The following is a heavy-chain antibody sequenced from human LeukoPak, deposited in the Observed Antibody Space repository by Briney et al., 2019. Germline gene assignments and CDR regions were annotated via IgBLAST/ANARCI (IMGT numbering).Heavy chain of an antibody. CDR3: ARDGHSYGVPHY. Sequence: KPSETLSLTCTVSGGSISSSSYYWGWIRQPPGKGLEWIGSIYYSGTTYYNPSLKSRVTISVDTSKNQFSLKLSSVTAADTAVYYCARDGHSYGVPHYWGQGILVTVSS. D-gene: IGHD5-18*01. CDR2: IYYSGTT. J-gene: IGHJ4*02. CDR1: GGSISSSSYY. V-gene: IGHV4-39*07.